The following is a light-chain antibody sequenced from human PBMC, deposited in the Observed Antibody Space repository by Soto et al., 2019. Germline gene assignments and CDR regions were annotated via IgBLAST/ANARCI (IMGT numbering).Light chain of an antibody. V-gene: IGLV3-21*02. J-gene: IGLJ7*01. CDR2: DDN. CDR1: SVSSKS. Sequence: SYELTQPPSVAVAPGQTAIFTCEGNSVSSKSVHWYQQKPGQAPVMVVYDDNDRPSGIPERLAGSNSRDTATLTIPRVEAGDEAVYYCQVWDPSREHVVFGGGTQLTVL. CDR3: QVWDPSREHVV.